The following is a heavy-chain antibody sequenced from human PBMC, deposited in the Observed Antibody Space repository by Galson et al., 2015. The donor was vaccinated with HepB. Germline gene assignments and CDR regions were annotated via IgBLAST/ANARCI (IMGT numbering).Heavy chain of an antibody. CDR1: GFTLSSYG. CDR3: AKGGGFVEWLFALNAFDI. D-gene: IGHD3-3*01. V-gene: IGHV3-33*06. CDR2: IWYDGGNK. J-gene: IGHJ3*02. Sequence: SLRLSCAASGFTLSSYGMHWVRQAPGKGLEWVAVIWYDGGNKYYADSVKGRFTISRDNSTNTLYLQLNSLRAEDTAVYYCAKGGGFVEWLFALNAFDIWGQGTMVTVSS.